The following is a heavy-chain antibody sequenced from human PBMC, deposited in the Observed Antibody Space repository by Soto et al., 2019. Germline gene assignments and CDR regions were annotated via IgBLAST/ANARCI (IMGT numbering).Heavy chain of an antibody. CDR1: GFTVSNNY. Sequence: EELVESGGDLVQPGGSLRLSCAASGFTVSNNYMSWVRQAPGKGLKWVSLIYSGGSTYYADSVKGRFTISRDSSKNTLYLQMNSLRAEDTAMYYCAAYSHKGYWGQGTLVTVSS. D-gene: IGHD3-16*01. CDR3: AAYSHKGY. CDR2: IYSGGST. V-gene: IGHV3-66*01. J-gene: IGHJ4*02.